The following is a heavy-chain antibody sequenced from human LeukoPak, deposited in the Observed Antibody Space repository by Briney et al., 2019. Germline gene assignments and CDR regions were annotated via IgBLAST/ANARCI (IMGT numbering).Heavy chain of an antibody. CDR3: ARARRGDSVWFDP. J-gene: IGHJ5*02. D-gene: IGHD3-10*01. V-gene: IGHV4-59*01. CDR1: GGSISTYL. CDR2: VYHSGGT. Sequence: SETLSLTCTVSGGSISTYLWSWIRQPPGKGLEWIGYVYHSGGTNYNPSLKSRISIVIDTSNNQVSLNLYSVTAADTAVYYCARARRGDSVWFDPWGQGTLVTVSS.